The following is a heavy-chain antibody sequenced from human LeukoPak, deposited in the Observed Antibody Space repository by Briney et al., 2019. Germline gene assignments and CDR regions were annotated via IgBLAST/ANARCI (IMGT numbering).Heavy chain of an antibody. V-gene: IGHV3-23*01. CDR1: GFTFSTYA. Sequence: GGSLRLPCAASGFTFSTYAMTWVRQAPGKGLEWVSAVSNTGGTTYYADSVKGRFTISRDNSKNTLYLQIDSLRAEDTAVYYCAKDRGYWGQGTLVTVSS. J-gene: IGHJ4*02. CDR3: AKDRGY. CDR2: VSNTGGTT.